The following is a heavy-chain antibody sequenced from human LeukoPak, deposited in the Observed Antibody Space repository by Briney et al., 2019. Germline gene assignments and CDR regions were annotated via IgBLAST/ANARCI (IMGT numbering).Heavy chain of an antibody. Sequence: ASVKVSCKASGYTFTSYGISWVRQAPGQGLEWMGWINPNSGGTNYAQKFQGWVTMTRDTSISTAYMELGRLRSDDTAVYYCARGSTSYGDNTYGMDVWGQGTTVTVSS. V-gene: IGHV1-2*04. D-gene: IGHD4-17*01. CDR2: INPNSGGT. J-gene: IGHJ6*02. CDR3: ARGSTSYGDNTYGMDV. CDR1: GYTFTSYG.